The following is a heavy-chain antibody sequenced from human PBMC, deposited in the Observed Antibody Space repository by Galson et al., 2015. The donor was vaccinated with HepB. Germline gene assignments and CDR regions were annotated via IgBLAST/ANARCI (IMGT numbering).Heavy chain of an antibody. CDR3: TTDSSIVVVPAATVFGDAFDI. CDR1: GFTFSNAW. V-gene: IGHV3-15*01. J-gene: IGHJ3*02. D-gene: IGHD2-2*01. CDR2: IKSKTDGGTT. Sequence: SLRLSCAASGFTFSNAWMSWVRQAPGKGLEWVGRIKSKTDGGTTDYAAPVKGRFTISRDDSKNTLYLQMNSLKTEDTAVYYCTTDSSIVVVPAATVFGDAFDIWGQGTMVTVSS.